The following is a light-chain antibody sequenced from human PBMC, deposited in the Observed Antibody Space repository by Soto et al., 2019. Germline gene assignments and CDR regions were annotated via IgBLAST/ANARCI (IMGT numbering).Light chain of an antibody. V-gene: IGLV2-18*02. J-gene: IGLJ2*01. CDR2: EVT. Sequence: QSALTQPPSVSGSPGQSVTISCTGTSSDVGLYNRVSWYQKPPGTAPKLMIYEVTNRPSAVPDRFSGSKSGNTASLTISGLQAEDEADYYCSSFTSSATEVFGGGTKVTVL. CDR3: SSFTSSATEV. CDR1: SSDVGLYNR.